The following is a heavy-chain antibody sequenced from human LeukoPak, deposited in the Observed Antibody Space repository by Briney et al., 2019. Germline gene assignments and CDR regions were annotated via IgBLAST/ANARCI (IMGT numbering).Heavy chain of an antibody. Sequence: GGSLRLSCAASGFTFSSYWMNWARQAPGKGLEWVASINHNGNVNYYVDSVKGRFTISRDNAKNSLYLQMSNLRAEDTAVYFCASSKPGYSSGLVGYWGQGTLVTVSS. D-gene: IGHD6-19*01. J-gene: IGHJ4*02. V-gene: IGHV3-7*03. CDR2: INHNGNVN. CDR1: GFTFSSYW. CDR3: ASSKPGYSSGLVGY.